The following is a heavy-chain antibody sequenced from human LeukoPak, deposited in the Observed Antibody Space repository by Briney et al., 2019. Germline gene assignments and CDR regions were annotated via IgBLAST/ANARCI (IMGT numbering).Heavy chain of an antibody. CDR2: ISSSGSTI. CDR3: AREYTAMVTAYFDY. D-gene: IGHD5-18*01. CDR1: GFTFSSYD. Sequence: PGGSLRLSCAASGFTFSSYDMNWVRQAPGKGLEWVSYISSSGSTIFYADSVKGRFTISRDNAKNSLYLQMNSLRAEDTALYYCAREYTAMVTAYFDYWGQGTLVTVSS. V-gene: IGHV3-48*03. J-gene: IGHJ4*02.